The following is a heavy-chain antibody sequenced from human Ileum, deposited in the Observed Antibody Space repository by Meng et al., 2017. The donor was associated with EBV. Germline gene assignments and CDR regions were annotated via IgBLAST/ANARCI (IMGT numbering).Heavy chain of an antibody. D-gene: IGHD2-21*01. CDR2: ISSSGDYI. V-gene: IGHV3-23*01. CDR3: AKIGVIGNWYFDL. CDR1: GFPFSGHG. Sequence: LLGVWGGLLQPGGSLRPSCAASGFPFSGHGMSWVRQAPVKGLEWVSSISSSGDYIYYADSVKGRFTISRDNSKNTLYLQMESLRAEDTAIYYCAKIGVIGNWYFDLWGRGTLVTVSS. J-gene: IGHJ2*01.